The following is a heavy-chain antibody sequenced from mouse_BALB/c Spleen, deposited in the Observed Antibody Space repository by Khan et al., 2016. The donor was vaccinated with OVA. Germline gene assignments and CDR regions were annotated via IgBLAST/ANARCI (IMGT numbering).Heavy chain of an antibody. J-gene: IGHJ4*01. CDR2: ISSGGGDT. CDR1: GFTFSIYT. D-gene: IGHD2-4*01. V-gene: IGHV5-9*03. CDR3: VRCLIYYDYDGNAMDY. Sequence: EVELVESGGGLVKPGGSLKVSCAASGFTFSIYTMSWVRQTPEKRLEWVATISSGGGDTYYPDSVKGRFTISRDNAKNNLYLQMSSLRSEDTALYYCVRCLIYYDYDGNAMDYWGQGTSVTVSS.